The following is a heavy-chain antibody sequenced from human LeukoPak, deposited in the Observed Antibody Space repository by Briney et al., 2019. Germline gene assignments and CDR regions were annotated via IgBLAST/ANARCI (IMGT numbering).Heavy chain of an antibody. CDR2: ISAYNGNT. D-gene: IGHD1-26*01. CDR1: GSTFSSYA. Sequence: ASVKVSCKASGSTFSSYAISWVRQAPGQGLEWMGWISAYNGNTNYAQKLQGRVTMTTDTSTSTAYMELRSLRSDDTAVYYCARRRYSASPGAFDIWGQGTMVTVSS. CDR3: ARRRYSASPGAFDI. J-gene: IGHJ3*02. V-gene: IGHV1-18*01.